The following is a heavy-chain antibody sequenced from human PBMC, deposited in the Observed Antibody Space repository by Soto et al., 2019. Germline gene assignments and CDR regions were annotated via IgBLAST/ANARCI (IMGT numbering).Heavy chain of an antibody. CDR2: IYYTGSI. V-gene: IGHV4-31*03. CDR1: GGSISSGGYY. J-gene: IGHJ6*02. Sequence: PSETLSLTCTVSGGSISSGGYYWSWIRQHQGKGLEWIGYIYYTGSIFYNPSLQSRVSISVDTSKNQFSLRLSSVTAADTAVYYCARDDCGGSRCSYYYGMDVGGQGTTVTVSS. CDR3: ARDDCGGSRCSYYYGMDV. D-gene: IGHD2-21*01.